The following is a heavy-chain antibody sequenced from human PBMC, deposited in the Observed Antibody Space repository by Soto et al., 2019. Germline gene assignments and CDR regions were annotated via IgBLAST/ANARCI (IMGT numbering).Heavy chain of an antibody. CDR3: ARDRGTYYYDSRRRDGMDV. CDR1: GFTFNSYA. J-gene: IGHJ6*02. V-gene: IGHV3-23*01. Sequence: PGGSLRLSCAASGFTFNSYAMNWVRQAPGKGLEWVSSISGGGGGTYYADSVKGRLTISRDNSKNTLYLQMNSLRAEDTAVYYCARDRGTYYYDSRRRDGMDVWGQGTTVTDSS. D-gene: IGHD3-22*01. CDR2: ISGGGGGT.